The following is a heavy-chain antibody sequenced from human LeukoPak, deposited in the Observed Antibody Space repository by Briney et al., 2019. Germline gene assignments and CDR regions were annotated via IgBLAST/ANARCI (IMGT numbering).Heavy chain of an antibody. D-gene: IGHD6-6*01. V-gene: IGHV3-21*01. J-gene: IGHJ4*02. Sequence: GGSLRLSCAASGFTFRSYSMNWVRQAPGKGLKWVSSISSGSSYIYYADSVKGRFTISRDNARNSLYLQMNSLRAEDTAVYYCARDPAQYSNSAVFDYWGQGTLVTVSS. CDR2: ISSGSSYI. CDR3: ARDPAQYSNSAVFDY. CDR1: GFTFRSYS.